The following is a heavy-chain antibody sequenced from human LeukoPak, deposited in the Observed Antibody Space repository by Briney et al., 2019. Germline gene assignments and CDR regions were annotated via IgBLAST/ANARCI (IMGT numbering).Heavy chain of an antibody. CDR2: INHSGST. CDR3: ARGRVIVVLGVLGYYFDY. D-gene: IGHD3-22*01. J-gene: IGHJ4*02. Sequence: SETLSLTCAVYGGSFSGYYWSWIRQPPEKGLEWIGEINHSGSTNYNPSLKSRVTISVDTSKNQFSLKLSSVTAADTAVYYCARGRVIVVLGVLGYYFDYWGQGTLVTVSS. V-gene: IGHV4-34*01. CDR1: GGSFSGYY.